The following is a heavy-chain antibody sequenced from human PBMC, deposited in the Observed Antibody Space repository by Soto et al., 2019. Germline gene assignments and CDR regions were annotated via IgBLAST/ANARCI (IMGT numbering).Heavy chain of an antibody. CDR2: IYHSGSS. CDR3: ARDILDTTVDYYFDS. J-gene: IGHJ4*02. D-gene: IGHD4-17*01. Sequence: NPSETLSLTCTVSGGSLSSGTYYWSWIRQPPGKGLEWIGYIYHSGSSQSNPSLKSRVTISIDTSKNQFSLELRSVTAADTAVYYCARDILDTTVDYYFDSCGQGRMVTVYS. CDR1: GGSLSSGTYY. V-gene: IGHV4-30-4*01.